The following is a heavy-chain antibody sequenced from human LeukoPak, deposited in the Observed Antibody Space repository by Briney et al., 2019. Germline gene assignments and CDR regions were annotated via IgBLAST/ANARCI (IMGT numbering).Heavy chain of an antibody. CDR2: ISGSGGST. CDR1: GFTFSSYA. CDR3: AKDLDYYGSGMYY. Sequence: GGSPRLSCAASGFTFSSYAMSGVRHAPGKGREGVSAISGSGGSTYYADSVKGRFTISRDNSKNTLYLQMNSLRAEDTAVYYCAKDLDYYGSGMYYWGQGTLVTVSS. V-gene: IGHV3-23*01. J-gene: IGHJ4*02. D-gene: IGHD3-10*01.